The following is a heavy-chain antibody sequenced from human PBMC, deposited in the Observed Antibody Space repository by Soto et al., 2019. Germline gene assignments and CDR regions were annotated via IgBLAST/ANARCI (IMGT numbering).Heavy chain of an antibody. V-gene: IGHV3-74*01. CDR2: ITSDGSST. D-gene: IGHD3-16*01. Sequence: EVQLVESGGGLVQPGGSLRLSCVASGFTFSSYWMHWVRQAPGKGLLWVSRITSDGSSTAYADSLKGRFTISRDNAKNTLYLQLDSLRAEDTGVYYCASLLWGSVTSDYWGQGTLVTVSS. CDR3: ASLLWGSVTSDY. CDR1: GFTFSSYW. J-gene: IGHJ4*02.